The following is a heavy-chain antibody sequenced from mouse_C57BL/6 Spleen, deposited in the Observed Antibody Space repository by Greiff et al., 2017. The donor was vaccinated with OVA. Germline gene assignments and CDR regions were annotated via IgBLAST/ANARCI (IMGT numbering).Heavy chain of an antibody. V-gene: IGHV3-6*01. J-gene: IGHJ2*01. Sequence: EVKLMESGPGLVKPSQSLSLTCSVTGYSITSGYYWNWIRQFPGNKLEWMGYISYDGSNNYNPSLKNRISITRDTSKNQFFLKLNSVTTEDTATYYCARDDYDESYFDYWGQGTTLTVSS. CDR1: GYSITSGYY. CDR3: ARDDYDESYFDY. CDR2: ISYDGSN. D-gene: IGHD2-4*01.